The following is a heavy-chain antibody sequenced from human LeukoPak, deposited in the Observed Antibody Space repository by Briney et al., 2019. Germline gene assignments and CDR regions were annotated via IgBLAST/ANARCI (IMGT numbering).Heavy chain of an antibody. CDR1: GYTFTSYG. CDR2: ISAYNGNI. Sequence: ASVKVSCKASGYTFTSYGISWVRQAPGQGLEWMGWISAYNGNINYAQKLQGRVTMTTDTSTSTAYMELRSLRSDDTAVYYCAREEGYCSSTSCSSYYYYYYMDVWGKGTTVTVSS. J-gene: IGHJ6*03. V-gene: IGHV1-18*01. D-gene: IGHD2-2*01. CDR3: AREEGYCSSTSCSSYYYYYYMDV.